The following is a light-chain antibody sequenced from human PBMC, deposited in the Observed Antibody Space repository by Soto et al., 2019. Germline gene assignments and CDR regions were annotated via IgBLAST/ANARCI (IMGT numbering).Light chain of an antibody. J-gene: IGLJ2*01. CDR3: QSYDSSLSGVV. Sequence: QSVLTQPPSVSGAPGQRVTISCTGSSSNIGAGYDVHWYQQLPGTAPKLLIYVNSNRPSGVPDRFSGSESGTSAPLAITGLQAEDEADYYCQSYDSSLSGVVFGGGTKVTVL. CDR2: VNS. CDR1: SSNIGAGYD. V-gene: IGLV1-40*01.